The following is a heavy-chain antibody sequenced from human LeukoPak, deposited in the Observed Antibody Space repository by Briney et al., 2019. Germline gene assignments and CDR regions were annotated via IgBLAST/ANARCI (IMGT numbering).Heavy chain of an antibody. Sequence: GGSLRLSCAASGFTFSSYAMSWVRQAPGKGLEWVSAISGSGGSTYYADSVKGRFTISRDNSKNTLYLQMNSLRAEDTAVYYCAKDHIAAAIYYYNYMDVWGKGTTVTVSS. CDR2: ISGSGGST. J-gene: IGHJ6*03. V-gene: IGHV3-23*01. CDR1: GFTFSSYA. CDR3: AKDHIAAAIYYYNYMDV. D-gene: IGHD6-13*01.